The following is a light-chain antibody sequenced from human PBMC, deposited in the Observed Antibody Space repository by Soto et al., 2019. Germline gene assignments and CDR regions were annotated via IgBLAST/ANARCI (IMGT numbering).Light chain of an antibody. V-gene: IGLV2-11*01. Sequence: QAALTQPRSVSGSPVQSVTISCTGTSSDVGGDNYVTWYQQHPGKAPKLMIYDVSKRPSGVPDRFSGSKSGNTASLTISGRQAEDEADYYCCSYAGSYTLVFGGGTKLTVL. CDR2: DVS. J-gene: IGLJ2*01. CDR3: CSYAGSYTLV. CDR1: SSDVGGDNY.